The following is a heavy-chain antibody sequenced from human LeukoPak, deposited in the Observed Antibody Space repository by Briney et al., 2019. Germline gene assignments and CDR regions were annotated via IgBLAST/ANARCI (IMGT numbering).Heavy chain of an antibody. Sequence: GGSLRLSCAASGFTFSSYAMSWVRQAPGKGLEWVSTISGSGGSTYYADSVKGRFTISRDNAKNTLYLQMNSLTAEDTAVYYCARGYSSRLYNWLDPWGQGTLVTVSS. CDR3: ARGYSSRLYNWLDP. D-gene: IGHD6-13*01. J-gene: IGHJ5*02. CDR1: GFTFSSYA. CDR2: ISGSGGST. V-gene: IGHV3-23*01.